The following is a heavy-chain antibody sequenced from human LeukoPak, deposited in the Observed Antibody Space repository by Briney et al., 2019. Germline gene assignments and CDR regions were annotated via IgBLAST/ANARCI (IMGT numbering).Heavy chain of an antibody. Sequence: GGSLRLSCAASGFTCSTYVMSWVRQAPGKGLEWLSLILHNGDSTYYADSVKGRFTISRDNSKNTLHLQMNSLRAEDTAVYYCARLSSFAFDIWGQGTMVTVSS. V-gene: IGHV3-23*01. CDR2: ILHNGDST. CDR3: ARLSSFAFDI. D-gene: IGHD3-16*02. CDR1: GFTCSTYV. J-gene: IGHJ3*02.